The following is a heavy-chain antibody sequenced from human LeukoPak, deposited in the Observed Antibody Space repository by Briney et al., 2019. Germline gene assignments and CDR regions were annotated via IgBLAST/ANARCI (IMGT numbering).Heavy chain of an antibody. CDR2: IYYSGST. J-gene: IGHJ4*02. CDR3: SRAPLGWYLDY. CDR1: GGYISSYY. V-gene: IGHV4-59*01. Sequence: SETLSLTCTVSGGYISSYYWSWIRQPPGKGLEWIGYIYYSGSTNYNPYLKSRVTISVDTSKNQFSLKPSSVTAADTAVFYCSRAPLGWYLDYWGQGTLVTVSS. D-gene: IGHD2-15*01.